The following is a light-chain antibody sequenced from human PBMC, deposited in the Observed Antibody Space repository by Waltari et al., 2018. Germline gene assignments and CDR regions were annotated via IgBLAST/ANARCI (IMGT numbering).Light chain of an antibody. Sequence: SPLPLSAAVAARATLSRRASQRVSRDLAWYQQKHGQAPRLLIYGASIRATGIPDRFSGSGAGTALSLTISRLEPADSAMYYCQHYVRLPATFGQGTKVEIK. CDR1: QRVSRD. CDR3: QHYVRLPAT. J-gene: IGKJ1*01. CDR2: GAS. V-gene: IGKV3-20*01.